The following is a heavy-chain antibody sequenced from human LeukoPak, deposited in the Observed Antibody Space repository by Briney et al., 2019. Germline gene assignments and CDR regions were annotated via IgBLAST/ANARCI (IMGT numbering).Heavy chain of an antibody. CDR1: TFTLSSFA. CDR3: AELPTSTTTGQFDY. D-gene: IGHD1-14*01. J-gene: IGHJ4*02. V-gene: IGHV3-23*01. Sequence: GGSLRLSCAASTFTLSSFAMTWVRQAPVRGLEWVSAISGSGRTYYADSVKGRFAIPRDISKNTLYLQMDSLRADDTAVYYCAELPTSTTTGQFDYWGQGTLVTVSS. CDR2: ISGSGRT.